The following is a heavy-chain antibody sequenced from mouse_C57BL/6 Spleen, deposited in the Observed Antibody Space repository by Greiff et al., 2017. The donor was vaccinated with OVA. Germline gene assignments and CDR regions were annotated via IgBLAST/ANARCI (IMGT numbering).Heavy chain of an antibody. D-gene: IGHD2-2*01. CDR1: GYTFTDYY. V-gene: IGHV1-76*01. J-gene: IGHJ3*01. CDR3: ARDGYGAEGFAY. CDR2: IYPGSGNT. Sequence: QVQLQQSGAELVRPGASVKLSCKASGYTFTDYYINWVKQRPGQGLEWIARIYPGSGNTYYNEKFKGKATLTAEKSSSTAYMQLSSLTSEDSAFYFCARDGYGAEGFAYWGQGTLVTVSA.